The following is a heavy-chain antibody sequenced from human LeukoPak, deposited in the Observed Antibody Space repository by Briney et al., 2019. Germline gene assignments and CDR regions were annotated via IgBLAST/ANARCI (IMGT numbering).Heavy chain of an antibody. CDR3: ARRMTTVITPFYIEY. CDR2: IYHSGST. J-gene: IGHJ4*03. V-gene: IGHV4-30-2*01. Sequence: SETLLLTCAVSGESLCCGVCSWSWTRQPPGKGLEWIGYIYHSGSTYYNPSLKSRVTISVDRSKNQFSLKLSSVTAADTAVYYCARRMTTVITPFYIEYTGHGTLFTVSS. CDR1: GESLCCGVCS. D-gene: IGHD4-23*01.